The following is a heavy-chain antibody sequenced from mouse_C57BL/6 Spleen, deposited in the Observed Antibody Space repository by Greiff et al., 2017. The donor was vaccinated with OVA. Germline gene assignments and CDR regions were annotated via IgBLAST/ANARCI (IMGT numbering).Heavy chain of an antibody. CDR3: TYYGRGYFDV. CDR1: GFTFSNYW. CDR2: IRLKSDNYAT. V-gene: IGHV6-3*01. Sequence: EVQGVESGGGLVQPGGSMKLSCVASGFTFSNYWMNWVRQSPEKGLEWVAQIRLKSDNYATHYAESVKGRFTISRDDSKSSVYLQMNNLRAEDTGIYYCTYYGRGYFDVWGTGTTVTVSS. J-gene: IGHJ1*03. D-gene: IGHD1-1*01.